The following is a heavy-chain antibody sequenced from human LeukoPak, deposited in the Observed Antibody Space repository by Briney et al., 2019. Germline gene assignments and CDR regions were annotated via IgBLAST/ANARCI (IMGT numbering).Heavy chain of an antibody. Sequence: SETLSLTCSVSGYSISSGHYWGWIRQSPGKGLEWIGSLDHRGTIYYNPSVKSRVSISVDTSTNQFSLMLTSVTAADTAVYYCARDCPSGYFDYWGQGTPVSVSS. V-gene: IGHV4-38-2*02. J-gene: IGHJ4*02. CDR2: LDHRGTI. CDR1: GYSISSGHY. CDR3: ARDCPSGYFDY. D-gene: IGHD3-10*01.